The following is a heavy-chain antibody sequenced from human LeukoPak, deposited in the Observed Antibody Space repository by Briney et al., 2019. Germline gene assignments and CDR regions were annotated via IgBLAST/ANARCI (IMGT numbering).Heavy chain of an antibody. CDR3: TRGPNFGDYVDFLDL. CDR2: VKQGGSEK. V-gene: IGHV3-7*01. Sequence: GGSLRLSCAASGFTFSSYWMTWVRQAPGKGLEWVANVKQGGSEKFYVDSVKGRFTISRDDAKNSLYLQMNSLRAEDTAVYYCTRGPNFGDYVDFLDLWGQGALVTVSS. D-gene: IGHD4-17*01. CDR1: GFTFSSYW. J-gene: IGHJ4*02.